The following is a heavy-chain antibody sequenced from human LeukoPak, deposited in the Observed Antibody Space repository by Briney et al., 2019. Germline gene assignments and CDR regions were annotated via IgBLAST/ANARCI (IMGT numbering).Heavy chain of an antibody. Sequence: PSETLSLTCTVSGASISGYYWSWIQQPPGKGLEYIGYIYYTGSTNYNPSLKSRATISVDTSKNQFSLKLSSVTAADTAVYYCARGRGGGGTSNNWFDPWGQGTHVIVSS. D-gene: IGHD2-15*01. V-gene: IGHV4-59*01. J-gene: IGHJ5*02. CDR3: ARGRGGGGTSNNWFDP. CDR1: GASISGYY. CDR2: IYYTGST.